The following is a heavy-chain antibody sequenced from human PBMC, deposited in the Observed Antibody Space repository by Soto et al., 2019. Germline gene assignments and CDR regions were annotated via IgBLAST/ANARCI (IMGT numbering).Heavy chain of an antibody. D-gene: IGHD3-22*01. J-gene: IGHJ3*02. Sequence: EVQLLESGGGLVQPGGSLRLSCAASGFTFSSYAMSWVRQAPGKGLEWVSAISGSGGSTYYADSVKGRFTISRDNSKNTLYLQMNSLRAEDTAVYYCAKKRGIVVVIPHDAFDIWGQGTMVTVSS. CDR3: AKKRGIVVVIPHDAFDI. CDR1: GFTFSSYA. V-gene: IGHV3-23*01. CDR2: ISGSGGST.